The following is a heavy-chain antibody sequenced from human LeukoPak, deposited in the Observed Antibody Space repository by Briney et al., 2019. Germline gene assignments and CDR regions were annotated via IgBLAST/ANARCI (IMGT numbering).Heavy chain of an antibody. J-gene: IGHJ5*02. CDR1: GYTFTSYY. V-gene: IGHV1-46*01. CDR2: INPSGGST. Sequence: ASVKVSCKASGYTFTSYYMHWVRQAPGQGLEWMGIINPSGGSTSYAQKFQGRVTMTRDTSTSTVYMELSSLRSEDTAVYYCARDSGGRLLQPNWFDPWGQGTLVTVSS. D-gene: IGHD3-22*01. CDR3: ARDSGGRLLQPNWFDP.